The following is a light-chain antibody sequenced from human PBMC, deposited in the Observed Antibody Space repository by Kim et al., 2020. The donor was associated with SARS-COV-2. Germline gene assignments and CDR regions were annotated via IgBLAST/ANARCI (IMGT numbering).Light chain of an antibody. V-gene: IGLV3-1*01. CDR2: QDS. Sequence: SGAPGQTASITCSGDKLGNKYACWYQQKPGQSPVLVIYQDSKPPSGIPERFSGSNSGNTATLTISGTQAMDEADYYCQAWDSSTVVFGGGTKLTVL. J-gene: IGLJ2*01. CDR1: KLGNKY. CDR3: QAWDSSTVV.